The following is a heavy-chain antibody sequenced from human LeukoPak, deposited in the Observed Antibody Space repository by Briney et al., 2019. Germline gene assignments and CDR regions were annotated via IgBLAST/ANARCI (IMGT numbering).Heavy chain of an antibody. D-gene: IGHD2-8*02. CDR2: IYYSGST. J-gene: IGHJ6*02. Sequence: PSETLSLTCAVYGGSFSGYYWSWIRQPPGKGLEWIGYIYYSGSTNYNPSLKSRVTISVDTSKNQFSLKLSSVTAADTAVYYCAREVVYGDIYYGMDVWGQGTTVTVSS. V-gene: IGHV4-59*01. CDR3: AREVVYGDIYYGMDV. CDR1: GGSFSGYY.